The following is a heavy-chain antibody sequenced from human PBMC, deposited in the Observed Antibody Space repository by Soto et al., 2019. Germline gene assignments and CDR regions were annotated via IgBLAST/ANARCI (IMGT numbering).Heavy chain of an antibody. J-gene: IGHJ6*02. CDR1: GYTFTSYG. Sequence: ASVKVSCKASGYTFTSYGISWVRQAPGQGLEWMGWISAYNGNTNYAQKLQGRVTMTTDTSTGTAYMELRSLRSDDTAVYYCARDRDYDRGNYYYYYGMDVWGQGTTVTVSS. D-gene: IGHD3-22*01. CDR3: ARDRDYDRGNYYYYYGMDV. CDR2: ISAYNGNT. V-gene: IGHV1-18*01.